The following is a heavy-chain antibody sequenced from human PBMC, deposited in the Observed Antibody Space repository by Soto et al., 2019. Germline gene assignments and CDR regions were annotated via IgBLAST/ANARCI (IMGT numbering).Heavy chain of an antibody. J-gene: IGHJ4*02. CDR2: IIPILGIA. CDR3: ARDPPYSSSARRNVAPTHNFDY. V-gene: IGHV1-69*04. CDR1: EGTFSSYT. D-gene: IGHD6-6*01. Sequence: GASVKVSCKASEGTFSSYTISWVRQAPGQGLEWMGRIIPILGIANYAQKFQGRVTITADKSTSTAYMELSSLRSEDTAVYYCARDPPYSSSARRNVAPTHNFDYWGQGTLVTVSS.